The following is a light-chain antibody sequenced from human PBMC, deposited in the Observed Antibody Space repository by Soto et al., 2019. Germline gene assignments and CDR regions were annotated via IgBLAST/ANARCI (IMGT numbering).Light chain of an antibody. CDR3: QQDYTAAFN. V-gene: IGKV4-1*01. J-gene: IGKJ4*01. CDR2: WAS. Sequence: DLVMTQSPGSLAVSLGERATINCRSSQTVLYKSNNKNYLAWYQQRPGQPPKLLIYWASTRESGVPDRFSGSGSGTDFTLTIRYLQAEDVGVYYCQQDYTAAFNFGGGTKVDIK. CDR1: QTVLYKSNNKNY.